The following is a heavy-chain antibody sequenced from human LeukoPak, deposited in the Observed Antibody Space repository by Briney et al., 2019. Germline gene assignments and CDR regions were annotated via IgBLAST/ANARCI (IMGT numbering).Heavy chain of an antibody. CDR2: INPSGGST. D-gene: IGHD1-26*01. Sequence: GASVKVSCKASGYTFTSYYMHWVRQAPGQGLEWMGIINPSGGSTSYAQRFQGRVTMTRDTSTSTVYMELSSLRSEDTAVYYCARDVLVGATTEVGYYNYGMDVWGQGTTVTVSS. CDR3: ARDVLVGATTEVGYYNYGMDV. J-gene: IGHJ6*02. CDR1: GYTFTSYY. V-gene: IGHV1-46*01.